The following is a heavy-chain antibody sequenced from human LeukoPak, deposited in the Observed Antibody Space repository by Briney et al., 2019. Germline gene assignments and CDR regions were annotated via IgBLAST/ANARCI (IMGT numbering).Heavy chain of an antibody. CDR3: TRDYCGGDCFPDY. CDR1: GYTFTGYY. CDR2: INPNSGDT. J-gene: IGHJ4*02. V-gene: IGHV1-2*06. D-gene: IGHD2-21*02. Sequence: ASVKVSCKTSGYTFTGYYVHWVRQAPGQGLEWMGRINPNSGDTNYAQKFQGRVTMTRDTSISTAYMELSRLRSDDTAVYYCTRDYCGGDCFPDYWGQGTLVTVSS.